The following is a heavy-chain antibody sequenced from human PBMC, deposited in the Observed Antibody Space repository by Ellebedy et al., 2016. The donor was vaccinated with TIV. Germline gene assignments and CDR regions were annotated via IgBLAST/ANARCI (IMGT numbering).Heavy chain of an antibody. CDR1: GSTFSSYT. CDR3: PRKVPAPTTVPPNWYFDL. D-gene: IGHD4-17*01. V-gene: IGHV3-21*01. J-gene: IGHJ2*01. Sequence: PGGSLRLSCAASGSTFSSYTINWVRQAPGQGLEWASSISGCSSYIYYADSVNGRFTISRDNAKNSLYLQMNSPRAEDTAVYYCPRKVPAPTTVPPNWYFDLWGRGTLVTVSS. CDR2: ISGCSSYI.